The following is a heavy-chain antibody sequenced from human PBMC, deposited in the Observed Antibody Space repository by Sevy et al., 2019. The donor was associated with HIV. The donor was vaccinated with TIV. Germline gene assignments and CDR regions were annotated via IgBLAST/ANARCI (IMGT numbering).Heavy chain of an antibody. CDR2: IYYSGNT. J-gene: IGHJ1*01. D-gene: IGHD2-15*01. Sequence: SETLSLTCIVSGGSISSSSYYWGWIRQPPGKGLEWIGSIYYSGNTYYNPSLKSRVTISVATSKSQFSLKLSSVTAADTAVYYCATRLGYCSGSSCYPPEYFHHWGQGTLVTVSS. V-gene: IGHV4-39*01. CDR3: ATRLGYCSGSSCYPPEYFHH. CDR1: GGSISSSSYY.